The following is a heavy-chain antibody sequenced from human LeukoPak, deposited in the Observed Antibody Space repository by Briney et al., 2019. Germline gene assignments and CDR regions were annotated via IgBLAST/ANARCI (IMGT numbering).Heavy chain of an antibody. V-gene: IGHV3-7*01. J-gene: IGHJ3*02. CDR2: IKRDGSEK. CDR1: GFTFSSYW. CDR3: AREGGLISTSAFDI. D-gene: IGHD3-16*01. Sequence: LTGGSLRLSCAASGFTFSSYWMSWVRQAPGKGLEWVANIKRDGSEKYYVDSVKGRFTISRDNAKNSLYLQMSSLRAEDAAVYYCAREGGLISTSAFDIWGQGTTVTVSS.